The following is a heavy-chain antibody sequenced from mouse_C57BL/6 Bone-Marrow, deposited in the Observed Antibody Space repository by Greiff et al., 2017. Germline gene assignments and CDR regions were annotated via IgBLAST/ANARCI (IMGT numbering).Heavy chain of an antibody. D-gene: IGHD2-10*02. J-gene: IGHJ2*01. CDR3: ARGGGPLGKNFDY. V-gene: IGHV1-85*01. CDR2: IYPRDGST. Sequence: QVHVKQSGPELVKPGASVKLSCKASGYTFTSYDINWVKQRPGQGLEWIGWIYPRDGSTKYNEKFKGKATLTVDTSSSTAYMELHSLTSEDSAVYFCARGGGPLGKNFDYGGQGTTLTVSS. CDR1: GYTFTSYD.